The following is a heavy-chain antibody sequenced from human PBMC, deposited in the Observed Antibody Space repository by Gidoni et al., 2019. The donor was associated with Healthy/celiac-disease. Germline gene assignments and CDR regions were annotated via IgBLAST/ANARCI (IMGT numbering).Heavy chain of an antibody. V-gene: IGHV3-43D*03. J-gene: IGHJ4*02. Sequence: EVQLVESGGVVVQPGGSLRLSCAASGVTFDDYAMHWVRQAPGKGLEWVSLISWDGGSTYYADSVKGRFTISIDNSKNSLYLQMNSLRAEDTALYYCAKGPDYGETYYFDYWGQGTLVTVSS. CDR2: ISWDGGST. CDR3: AKGPDYGETYYFDY. D-gene: IGHD4-17*01. CDR1: GVTFDDYA.